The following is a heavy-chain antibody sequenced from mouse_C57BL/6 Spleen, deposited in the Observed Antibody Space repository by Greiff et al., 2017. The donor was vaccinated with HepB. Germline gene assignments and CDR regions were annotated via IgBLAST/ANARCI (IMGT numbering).Heavy chain of an antibody. CDR2: IYPSDSET. J-gene: IGHJ4*01. Sequence: QVQLQQSGAELVRPGSSVKLSCKASGYTFTSYWMDWVKQRPGQGLEWIGNIYPSDSETHYNQKFKDKATLTVDKSSSTAYMQLSSLKSEDSAVYYCARGGGQRRLLYAMDYWGQGTSVTVSA. D-gene: IGHD3-2*02. CDR3: ARGGGQRRLLYAMDY. V-gene: IGHV1-61*01. CDR1: GYTFTSYW.